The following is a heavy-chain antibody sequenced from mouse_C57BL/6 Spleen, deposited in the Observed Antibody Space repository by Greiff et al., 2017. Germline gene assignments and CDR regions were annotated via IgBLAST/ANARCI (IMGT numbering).Heavy chain of an antibody. Sequence: VKLMESGPGLVQPSQSLSITCTVSGFSLTSYGVHWVRQSPGKGLEWLGVIWSGGSTDYNAAFISRLSISKDNSKSQVFFKMNSLQADDTAIDYCARIYYDDDGPHYYAMDYWGQGTSVTVSS. J-gene: IGHJ4*01. CDR2: IWSGGST. D-gene: IGHD2-4*01. CDR1: GFSLTSYG. V-gene: IGHV2-2*01. CDR3: ARIYYDDDGPHYYAMDY.